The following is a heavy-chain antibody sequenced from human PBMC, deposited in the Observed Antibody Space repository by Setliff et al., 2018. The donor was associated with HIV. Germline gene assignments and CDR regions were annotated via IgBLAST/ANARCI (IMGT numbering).Heavy chain of an antibody. V-gene: IGHV1-46*01. D-gene: IGHD5-18*01. CDR3: ARDLRGGYSYGYYYYGMDV. CDR2: IYPGGARR. Sequence: GASVKVSCKASGYTFTNYYMHWVRQAPGQGLEWMGIIYPGGARRSYAQKFQGRVTMTWDTSTSTVYMELSSLRSEDTAFYYCARDLRGGYSYGYYYYGMDVWGQGTTVTVSS. CDR1: GYTFTNYY. J-gene: IGHJ6*02.